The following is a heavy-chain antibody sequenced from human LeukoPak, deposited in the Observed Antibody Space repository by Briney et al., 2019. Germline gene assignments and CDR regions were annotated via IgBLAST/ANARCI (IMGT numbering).Heavy chain of an antibody. CDR3: VRGRRYDSSGVFDY. CDR2: IGTAGDT. D-gene: IGHD3-22*01. V-gene: IGHV3-13*01. J-gene: IGHJ4*02. Sequence: GGSLRLSCAASGFTFSSYDMPWVRQATGKGLEWVSDIGTAGDTYYAGSVKGRFTISRENAKNSLYLQMNSLRAGDTAVYYCVRGRRYDSSGVFDYWGQGTLVTVSS. CDR1: GFTFSSYD.